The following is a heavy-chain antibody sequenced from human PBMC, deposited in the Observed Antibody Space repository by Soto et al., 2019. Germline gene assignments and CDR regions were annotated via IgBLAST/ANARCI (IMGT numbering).Heavy chain of an antibody. V-gene: IGHV4-59*01. CDR2: IYYSGST. J-gene: IGHJ4*02. CDR3: ASNFYGKTPFDY. Sequence: SETLSLTCTVSGGSISSYYWSWIRQPPGKGLEWIGYIYYSGSTNYNPPLKSRVTISVDTSKNQFSLKLSSVTAADTAVYYCASNFYGKTPFDYWGRGTLVTVSS. D-gene: IGHD3-10*01. CDR1: GGSISSYY.